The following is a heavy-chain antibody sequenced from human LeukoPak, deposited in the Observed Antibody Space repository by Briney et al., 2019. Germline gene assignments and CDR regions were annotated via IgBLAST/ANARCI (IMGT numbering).Heavy chain of an antibody. CDR1: GFTFSTSG. Sequence: GGSLRLSCAASGFTFSTSGVHWVRQAPGKGLEWVAVIRYDGSNKYYADSVKGRFTISRDNSQNTLYLQMNSLRAEDTAVYYCARDLRKGRYMDVWGKGTTVTVSS. CDR2: IRYDGSNK. CDR3: ARDLRKGRYMDV. D-gene: IGHD2/OR15-2a*01. V-gene: IGHV3-33*01. J-gene: IGHJ6*03.